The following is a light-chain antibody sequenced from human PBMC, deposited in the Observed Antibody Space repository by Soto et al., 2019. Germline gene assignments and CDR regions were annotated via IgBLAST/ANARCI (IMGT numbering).Light chain of an antibody. Sequence: QPVLAQPASVSVSPGQSITISCTGTSSDVGGYNYVSWYQHHPGKAPKLIIYDVSNRPSGVSIRFSGSKSDNTASLTISGLQPEDEADYHCSSYTTSNTRQIVFGTGTKVTVL. J-gene: IGLJ1*01. CDR2: DVS. V-gene: IGLV2-14*03. CDR1: SSDVGGYNY. CDR3: SSYTTSNTRQIV.